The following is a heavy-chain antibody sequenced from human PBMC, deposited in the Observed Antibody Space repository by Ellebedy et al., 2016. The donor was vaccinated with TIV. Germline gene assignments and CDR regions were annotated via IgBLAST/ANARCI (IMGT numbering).Heavy chain of an antibody. CDR3: ARRGYSYGYAFDI. D-gene: IGHD5-18*01. CDR1: GFTFSGYA. Sequence: GESLKISCVASGFTFSGYAMSWVRQAPGKGLEWVSGINNGGRTTSYADSVKGRFTISRDNSRSTLDLQMNSLRAGDTAVYYCARRGYSYGYAFDIWGQGTMVTVSS. CDR2: INNGGRTT. V-gene: IGHV3-23*01. J-gene: IGHJ3*02.